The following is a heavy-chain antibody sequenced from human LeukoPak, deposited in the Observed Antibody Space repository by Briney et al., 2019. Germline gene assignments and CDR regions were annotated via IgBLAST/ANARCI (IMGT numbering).Heavy chain of an antibody. Sequence: SETLSLTCTVSGGSISSYYWSWIRQPPGQGLEWIGYISYSGSTNFNPSLKSRVTISVDTSKNQFSLKLSSVTAADTAVYYCAREGTAGTNLNWFDAWGQATLVTVSS. CDR3: AREGTAGTNLNWFDA. J-gene: IGHJ5*02. V-gene: IGHV4-59*01. CDR2: ISYSGST. CDR1: GGSISSYY. D-gene: IGHD1-1*01.